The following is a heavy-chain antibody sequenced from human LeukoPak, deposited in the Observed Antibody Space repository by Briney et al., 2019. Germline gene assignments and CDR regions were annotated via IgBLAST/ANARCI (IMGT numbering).Heavy chain of an antibody. J-gene: IGHJ4*02. D-gene: IGHD6-13*01. CDR2: INPSGGST. CDR3: ARDTPRSHSSSWPGDY. V-gene: IGHV1-46*01. Sequence: ASVKVSCKASGYTFTSYYMHWVRQAPGQGLEWMGVINPSGGSTSYAQKFQGRVTMTRDTSTSTVYMELSSLRSEDTAVYYCARDTPRSHSSSWPGDYWGQGTLVTVSS. CDR1: GYTFTSYY.